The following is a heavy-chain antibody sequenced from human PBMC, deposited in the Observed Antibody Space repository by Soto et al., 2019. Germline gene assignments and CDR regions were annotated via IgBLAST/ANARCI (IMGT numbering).Heavy chain of an antibody. CDR2: ISVYNGNT. CDR1: GYTFTNAG. D-gene: IGHD3-10*01. V-gene: IGHV1-18*01. Sequence: QVQLVQSGAEVKNPGTSVKVSCKTSGYTFTNAGISWVRQAPGQGLEWMGWISVYNGNTKYAQKVQGRVTLTTDTSTSTAYMELRSLTSDDTAVYYCARDLDGSGSYFTDYWGQGTLVTVAA. J-gene: IGHJ4*02. CDR3: ARDLDGSGSYFTDY.